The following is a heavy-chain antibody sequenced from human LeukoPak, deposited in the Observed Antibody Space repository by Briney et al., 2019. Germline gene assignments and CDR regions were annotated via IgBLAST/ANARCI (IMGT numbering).Heavy chain of an antibody. Sequence: ASVKVSCKASGYTFTSYDIIWVRQATGQGLEWMGWMNPNSGNTGYAQKFQGRVTMTRNTSISTAYMELSSLRSEETAVYYCARISPISGYDLYYVDYWGQGTLVTVSS. D-gene: IGHD5-12*01. V-gene: IGHV1-8*01. J-gene: IGHJ4*02. CDR2: MNPNSGNT. CDR1: GYTFTSYD. CDR3: ARISPISGYDLYYVDY.